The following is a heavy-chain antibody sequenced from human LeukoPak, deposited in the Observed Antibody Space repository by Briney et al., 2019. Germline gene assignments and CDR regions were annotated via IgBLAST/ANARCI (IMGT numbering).Heavy chain of an antibody. D-gene: IGHD3-9*01. CDR2: INHSGTT. V-gene: IGHV4-34*01. CDR1: GGSFSGYY. CDR3: ASRVRYFDWSLTNYFDY. J-gene: IGHJ4*02. Sequence: KASETLSLTRAVYGGSFSGYYWSWIHQPPGKGLEWIGAINHSGTTNYNPSLKSRVTISVDTSKNQFSLKLSSVTAADTAVYYCASRVRYFDWSLTNYFDYWGQGTLVTVSS.